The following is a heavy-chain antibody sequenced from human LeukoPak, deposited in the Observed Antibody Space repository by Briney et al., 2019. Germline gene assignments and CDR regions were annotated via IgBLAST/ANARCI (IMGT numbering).Heavy chain of an antibody. D-gene: IGHD3-22*01. CDR1: GDSITSSHYS. Sequence: PSETLSLTCTVSGDSITSSHYSWSWIRQPAGNGLEWIGRIYTSGTTNYIPSLKSRVSISVDRSKNRFSLELSFVTAADTAMYYFARDTGRYYDPKGPGNAFDVWGQGTLVTVSS. CDR2: IYTSGTT. CDR3: ARDTGRYYDPKGPGNAFDV. V-gene: IGHV4-61*02. J-gene: IGHJ3*01.